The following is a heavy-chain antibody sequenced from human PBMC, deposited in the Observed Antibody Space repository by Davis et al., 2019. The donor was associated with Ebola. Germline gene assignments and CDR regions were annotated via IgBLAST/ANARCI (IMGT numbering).Heavy chain of an antibody. J-gene: IGHJ6*04. CDR2: INNDGTGT. CDR1: GFTFSSYW. D-gene: IGHD6-19*01. V-gene: IGHV3-74*01. CDR3: VRDSWIPVSGRYSYYGMDV. Sequence: GESLKISCAASGFTFSSYWMHWVRQAPGKGLVWVSRINNDGTGTNYADSVKGRFTISRDNAKNTLYLQMNSLRADDTAVYYCVRDSWIPVSGRYSYYGMDVWGKGTTVTVSP.